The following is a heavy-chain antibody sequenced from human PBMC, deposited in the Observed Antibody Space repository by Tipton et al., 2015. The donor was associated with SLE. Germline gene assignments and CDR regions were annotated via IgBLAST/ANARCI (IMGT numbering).Heavy chain of an antibody. Sequence: LRLSCSVSGGSISNSRHYWGCIRQPPGKGLEWIGRMYTSGSTNYNPSLRSRVTMTADTSKNQFSLKLNSLTAADTAVYYCARESCTNGICYRYFDLWGRGTLVTVSS. V-gene: IGHV4-61*02. D-gene: IGHD2-8*01. CDR1: GGSISNSRHY. CDR3: ARESCTNGICYRYFDL. CDR2: MYTSGST. J-gene: IGHJ2*01.